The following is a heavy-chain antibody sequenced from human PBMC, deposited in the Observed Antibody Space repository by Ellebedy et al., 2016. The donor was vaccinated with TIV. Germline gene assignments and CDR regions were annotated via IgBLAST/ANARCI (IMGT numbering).Heavy chain of an antibody. CDR1: GYTFIDDY. J-gene: IGHJ4*02. V-gene: IGHV1-2*02. D-gene: IGHD2-21*02. Sequence: AASVKVSCKASGYTFIDDYIHWMRQAPGQRLEWMGWVNPRGGGTWYAQRFQGRVTMTRDTSISTAYMELSWLRSDDTAVYYCARDGACGGDCYGDNYWGQGSLVTVSS. CDR2: VNPRGGGT. CDR3: ARDGACGGDCYGDNY.